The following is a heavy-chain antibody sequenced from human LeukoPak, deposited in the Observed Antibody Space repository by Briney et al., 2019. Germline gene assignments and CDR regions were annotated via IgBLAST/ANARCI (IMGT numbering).Heavy chain of an antibody. J-gene: IGHJ4*02. CDR3: ARGETGPGGFDY. V-gene: IGHV4-34*01. D-gene: IGHD3-10*01. CDR2: INHSGST. Sequence: SETLSLTCAVYGGSFSGYYWSWIRQPPGKGLERIGEINHSGSTNYNPSLKSRVTISVDTSKNQFSLKLSSVTAADTAVYYCARGETGPGGFDYWGQGTLVTVSS. CDR1: GGSFSGYY.